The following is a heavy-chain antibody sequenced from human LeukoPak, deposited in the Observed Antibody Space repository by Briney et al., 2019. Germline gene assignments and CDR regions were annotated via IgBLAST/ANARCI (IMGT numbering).Heavy chain of an antibody. Sequence: GGSLRLSCAASGFTFSGYWMHWVRQAPGKGLVWVSRINSDGSTTSYADSVKGRFTISRDNAKNTLYLQMNSQRAEDTAVYYCARKVIEVAYYDYWGQGTLVTVSS. J-gene: IGHJ4*02. CDR1: GFTFSGYW. CDR3: ARKVIEVAYYDY. CDR2: INSDGSTT. V-gene: IGHV3-74*01. D-gene: IGHD6-19*01.